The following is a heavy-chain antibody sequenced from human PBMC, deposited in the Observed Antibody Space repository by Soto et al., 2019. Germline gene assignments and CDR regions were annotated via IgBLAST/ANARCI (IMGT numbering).Heavy chain of an antibody. CDR2: ISGSGSMT. CDR1: GFTFSSYA. J-gene: IGHJ2*01. Sequence: EVQLLESGGGLVQPGGSLRLSCAASGFTFSSYAMSWVRQAPGKGLEWVSTISGSGSMTYYADSVQGRFTISRDNSKNTLDLQMNSLRAEDTAVYYCAKAPLGYKWYFDLWGRGTLVTVSS. V-gene: IGHV3-23*01. CDR3: AKAPLGYKWYFDL. D-gene: IGHD1-1*01.